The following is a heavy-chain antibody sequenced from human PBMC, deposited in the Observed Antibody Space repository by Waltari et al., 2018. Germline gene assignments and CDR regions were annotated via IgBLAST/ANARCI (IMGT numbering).Heavy chain of an antibody. Sequence: EVQLVESGGGLVQPGGSLRLSCAASGFTFSSYAMNWVRQAPGKGREWLSFIDRTSSRIFYADSVKGRFTVSRDNAKNSLYLQMYSLRAEDTAVYYCARDAGGFDYWGQGTLVTVSS. CDR1: GFTFSSYA. CDR3: ARDAGGFDY. V-gene: IGHV3-48*04. J-gene: IGHJ4*02. D-gene: IGHD1-1*01. CDR2: IDRTSSRI.